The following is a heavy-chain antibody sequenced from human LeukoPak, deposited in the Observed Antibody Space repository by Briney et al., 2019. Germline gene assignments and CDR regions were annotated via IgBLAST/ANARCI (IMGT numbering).Heavy chain of an antibody. Sequence: GTSLRLSCAASGFTLGNHGMHWVRQAPGKGLEWVAIIFSNGVNKYCADSMKGRLTISRDTSKNTLFLEMESLRTEDTAVYYCARHRGSVFEGYMDVWGKGTTVTVSS. CDR3: ARHRGSVFEGYMDV. D-gene: IGHD2-8*01. CDR2: IFSNGVNK. CDR1: GFTLGNHG. J-gene: IGHJ6*03. V-gene: IGHV3-33*01.